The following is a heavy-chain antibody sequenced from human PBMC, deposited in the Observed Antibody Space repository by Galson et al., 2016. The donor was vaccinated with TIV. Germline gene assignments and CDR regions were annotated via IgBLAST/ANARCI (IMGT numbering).Heavy chain of an antibody. D-gene: IGHD5-18*01. J-gene: IGHJ1*01. CDR2: IIPSFGTA. V-gene: IGHV1-69*05. Sequence: SVKVSCKASRGTFRNYAISWVRQAPGQRLEWMGGIIPSFGTANYAQEFQGRVTITTDESTNTAYMELSSLRSDDTAVYFCAKESGYNSGYITDWGQGTLVTVSS. CDR3: AKESGYNSGYITD. CDR1: RGTFRNYA.